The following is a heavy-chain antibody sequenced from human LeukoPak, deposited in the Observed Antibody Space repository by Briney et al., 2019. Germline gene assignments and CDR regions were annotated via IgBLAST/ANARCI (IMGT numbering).Heavy chain of an antibody. Sequence: GGSVSFSCAASGFTFSSYAMSWVRQAPGKGLEWVSAISGSGYSTYYADSVKGRFTISRDNPKNTLYLQMNSLRAEDTAVYHCAKEAGYSGYGYPDYWGQGTMVILSS. CDR1: GFTFSSYA. CDR2: ISGSGYST. CDR3: AKEAGYSGYGYPDY. V-gene: IGHV3-23*01. J-gene: IGHJ4*02. D-gene: IGHD5-12*01.